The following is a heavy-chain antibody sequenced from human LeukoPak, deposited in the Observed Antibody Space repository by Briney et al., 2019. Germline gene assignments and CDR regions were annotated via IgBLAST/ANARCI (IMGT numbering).Heavy chain of an antibody. CDR1: GFTFGSYW. Sequence: GGSLRLSCAPSGFTFGSYWMHWVRHAPGRGLVWVSRINSDGSSTSYADSVKGRFTISRDNAKNTLYLQMNSLRAEDTAVYYCARELVGAVAGFDYWGQGTLVTVSS. J-gene: IGHJ4*02. CDR3: ARELVGAVAGFDY. D-gene: IGHD6-19*01. CDR2: INSDGSST. V-gene: IGHV3-74*01.